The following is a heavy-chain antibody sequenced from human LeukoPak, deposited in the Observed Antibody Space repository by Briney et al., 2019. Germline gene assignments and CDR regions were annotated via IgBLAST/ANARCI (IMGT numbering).Heavy chain of an antibody. J-gene: IGHJ5*02. D-gene: IGHD1-14*01. V-gene: IGHV5-51*01. CDR1: GYSFTTYW. CDR3: ARQPGSGA. Sequence: GESLKISCKGSGYSFTTYWIGWVRQMPGKGLEWMGFTYLGDSDTRYSPSFEGQVTISADKSISTAYLQWKSLKASDTAVYYCARQPGSGAWGQGTLVTVSS. CDR2: TYLGDSDT.